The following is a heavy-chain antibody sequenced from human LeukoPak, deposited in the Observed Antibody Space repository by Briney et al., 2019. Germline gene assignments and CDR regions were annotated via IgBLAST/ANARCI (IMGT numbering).Heavy chain of an antibody. D-gene: IGHD6-13*01. J-gene: IGHJ4*02. CDR1: GFTFSNYA. V-gene: IGHV3-23*01. Sequence: PGGSLRLSCVVSGFTFSNYAINWVRQAPGKGLEWVSSISGSGGNTYYADSVKGRVTISRYNSKNKLYMQMYSLRAEHTAVYYCAKDRVAGHRDFDYWGQGNLVTVSA. CDR2: ISGSGGNT. CDR3: AKDRVAGHRDFDY.